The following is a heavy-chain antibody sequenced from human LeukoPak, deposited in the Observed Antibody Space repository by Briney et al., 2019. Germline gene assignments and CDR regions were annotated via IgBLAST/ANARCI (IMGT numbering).Heavy chain of an antibody. Sequence: GGSLRLTCAASGFTFSSYSMNWVRQAPGKGLEWVSYISSSSSTIYYADSVKGRFTISRDNAKNSLYLQMNSLRAEDTAVYYCARDIRKGGWYASRAFDIWGQATMVTVSS. CDR2: ISSSSSTI. CDR3: ARDIRKGGWYASRAFDI. D-gene: IGHD6-19*01. J-gene: IGHJ3*02. CDR1: GFTFSSYS. V-gene: IGHV3-48*01.